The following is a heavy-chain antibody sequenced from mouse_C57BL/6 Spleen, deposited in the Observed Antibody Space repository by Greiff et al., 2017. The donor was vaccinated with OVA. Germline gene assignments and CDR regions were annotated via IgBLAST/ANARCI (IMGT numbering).Heavy chain of an antibody. CDR1: GYTFTSYW. Sequence: QVQLQQPGAELVKPGASVKLSCKASGYTFTSYWMHCVKQRPGQGLEWIGMIHPNSGSTNYNEKFKSKATLTVDKSSSTAYMQLSSLTSEDSAVYYCARRGITTVVAPFDYWGQGTTLTVSS. CDR3: ARRGITTVVAPFDY. CDR2: IHPNSGST. D-gene: IGHD1-1*01. V-gene: IGHV1-64*01. J-gene: IGHJ2*01.